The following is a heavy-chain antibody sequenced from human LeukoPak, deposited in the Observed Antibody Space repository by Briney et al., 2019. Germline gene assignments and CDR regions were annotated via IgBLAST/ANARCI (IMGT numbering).Heavy chain of an antibody. CDR2: ISGSGGST. CDR1: GFTFSSYA. V-gene: IGHV3-23*01. Sequence: VGSLRLSCAASGFTFSSYAMSWVRQAPGKGLECFSAISGSGGSTYYADSVKGRFTISRDNSKNTLYLQMNSLRAEDTAVYYCAKDAKSITFGGHYWGQGTLVTVSS. D-gene: IGHD3-16*01. J-gene: IGHJ4*02. CDR3: AKDAKSITFGGHY.